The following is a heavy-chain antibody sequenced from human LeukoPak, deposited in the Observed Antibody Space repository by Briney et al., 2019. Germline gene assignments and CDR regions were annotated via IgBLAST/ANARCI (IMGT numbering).Heavy chain of an antibody. D-gene: IGHD3-22*01. CDR2: IYYSGST. Sequence: PSETLSLTCTVSGGSISSYYWSWIRQPPGKGLEWIGYIYYSGSTNYNPSLKSRVTISVDTSKNQFSLKLSSVTAADTAVYYCAKYLDSSGYYRPTNWFDPWGQGTLVTVSS. CDR3: AKYLDSSGYYRPTNWFDP. CDR1: GGSISSYY. V-gene: IGHV4-59*08. J-gene: IGHJ5*02.